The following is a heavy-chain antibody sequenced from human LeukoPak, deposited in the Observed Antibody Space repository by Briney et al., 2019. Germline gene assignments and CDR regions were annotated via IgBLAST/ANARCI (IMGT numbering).Heavy chain of an antibody. Sequence: GESLKISCKGSGYSFTSYWIGWVRQMPGKGLEWMGIIYPGDSDTRYSPSFQGQVTISADKSISTAYLQWSSLKASDTAMYYCARPKWFGESYLYFDYWGQGTLLTVSS. D-gene: IGHD3-10*01. J-gene: IGHJ4*02. CDR3: ARPKWFGESYLYFDY. CDR1: GYSFTSYW. CDR2: IYPGDSDT. V-gene: IGHV5-51*01.